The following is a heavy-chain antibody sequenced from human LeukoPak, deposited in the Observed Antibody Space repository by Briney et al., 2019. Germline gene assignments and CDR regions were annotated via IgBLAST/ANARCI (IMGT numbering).Heavy chain of an antibody. J-gene: IGHJ4*02. CDR1: GFTFSTYS. D-gene: IGHD3-3*01. CDR3: ARWGSSGFWSGYTYYFDY. V-gene: IGHV3-21*01. CDR2: ISSGGSDI. Sequence: PGGSLRLSCAASGFTFSTYSMNWVRQAPAAGLERVSSISSGGSDIYYSDSVKGRFTISRDNAKNSLYLQMNSLRAEDTAVYYCARWGSSGFWSGYTYYFDYWGQGTLVTVSS.